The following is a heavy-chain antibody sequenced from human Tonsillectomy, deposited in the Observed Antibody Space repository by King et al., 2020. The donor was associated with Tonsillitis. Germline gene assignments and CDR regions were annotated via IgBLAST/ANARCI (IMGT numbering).Heavy chain of an antibody. J-gene: IGHJ3*02. Sequence: VQLVESGGGLVQPGGSLSLSCAASGLTFSSYAMSWVRQAPGKGLEWVSVISGSGGSTYYADSVKGRFPISRDNSKNTLYLQMNSLRAEDTAIYYCTTGGMYGSGSPYDAFDIWGQGTRVTGSS. D-gene: IGHD3-10*01. CDR1: GLTFSSYA. CDR2: ISGSGGST. CDR3: TTGGMYGSGSPYDAFDI. V-gene: IGHV3-23*04.